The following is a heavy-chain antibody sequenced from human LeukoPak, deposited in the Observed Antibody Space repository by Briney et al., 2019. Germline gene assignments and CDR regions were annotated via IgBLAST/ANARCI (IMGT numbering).Heavy chain of an antibody. J-gene: IGHJ4*02. CDR1: GFSFGDFT. V-gene: IGHV3-30-3*01. CDR2: ISYDGSNK. D-gene: IGHD5-12*01. CDR3: ARSRGVSGYDFAY. Sequence: GGSLRLSCTASGFSFGDFTMSWFRQAPGKGLEWVALISYDGSNKYYVDSVKGRFTISRDNSKNTLYLQMNSLRVEDTAVYYCARSRGVSGYDFAYWGQGTLVTVSS.